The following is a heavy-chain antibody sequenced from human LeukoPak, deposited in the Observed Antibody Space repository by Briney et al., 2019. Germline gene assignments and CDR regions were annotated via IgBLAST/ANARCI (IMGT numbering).Heavy chain of an antibody. CDR1: GGSISSHY. V-gene: IGHV4-59*08. J-gene: IGHJ5*02. CDR2: ISYSGST. D-gene: IGHD5-24*01. Sequence: PSETLSLTCSVSGGSISSHYYNWIRQSPGKALEWIGRISYSGSTNYNPSLQSRVTISIDTSKNQFSLRLTSVTAADTAVYYCARRGVEMSAVRPDNWLDPWGQGTLVTVSS. CDR3: ARRGVEMSAVRPDNWLDP.